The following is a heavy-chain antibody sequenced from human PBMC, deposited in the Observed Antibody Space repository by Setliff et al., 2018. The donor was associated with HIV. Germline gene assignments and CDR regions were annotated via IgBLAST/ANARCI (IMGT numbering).Heavy chain of an antibody. CDR3: ARRGRHAAPGITYYLDY. CDR2: ISVFNGNT. D-gene: IGHD6-13*01. Sequence: ASVKVSCKASGYTFTGYHMHWVRQAPGQGLEWVGWISVFNGNTDYAEKFEGRVTMTTDTSTNTAYMELRSLRSDDTAVYYCARRGRHAAPGITYYLDYWGQGTLVTVSS. CDR1: GYTFTGYH. V-gene: IGHV1-18*04. J-gene: IGHJ4*02.